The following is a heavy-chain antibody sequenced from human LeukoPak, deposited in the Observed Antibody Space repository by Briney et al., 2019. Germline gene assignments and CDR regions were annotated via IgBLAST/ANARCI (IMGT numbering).Heavy chain of an antibody. Sequence: ASVKVSCMASGYTFTAYYVHWVRQAPGHGLEWMGWINPNSGGSNYSQSFQGRVTMTRDTSISTAYMELSRLRSDDTALYYCARDLVRMGTAAAGTGFDYWGQGTLVTVSS. CDR1: GYTFTAYY. CDR2: INPNSGGS. D-gene: IGHD6-13*01. V-gene: IGHV1-2*02. J-gene: IGHJ4*02. CDR3: ARDLVRMGTAAAGTGFDY.